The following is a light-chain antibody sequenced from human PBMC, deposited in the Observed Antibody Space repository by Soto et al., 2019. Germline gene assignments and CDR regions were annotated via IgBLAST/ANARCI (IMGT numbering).Light chain of an antibody. CDR3: NSYTSSSTLV. V-gene: IGLV2-14*01. CDR1: SSDVGGYNY. J-gene: IGLJ1*01. CDR2: DVS. Sequence: QSALTQPASVSGSPGQSITIFCTGTSSDVGGYNYVSWYQQHPGKAPKLMIYDVSYRPSGVSNRFSGSKSGNTASLTISGLQAEDEADYYCNSYTSSSTLVFGSGTKVTVL.